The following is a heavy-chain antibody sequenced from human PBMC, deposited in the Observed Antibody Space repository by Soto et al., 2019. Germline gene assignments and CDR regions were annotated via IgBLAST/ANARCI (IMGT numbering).Heavy chain of an antibody. V-gene: IGHV4-34*01. CDR3: ARGRGDGYNQHWYFDL. CDR1: GGSFSGYY. J-gene: IGHJ2*01. CDR2: INHSGST. D-gene: IGHD3-10*01. Sequence: SETLSLTCAVYGGSFSGYYWSWIRQPPGKGLEWIGEINHSGSTNYNPSLKSRVSISVGTSNNQFSLKLNSVTAADTAVYFCARGRGDGYNQHWYFDLWGRGTLVTVSS.